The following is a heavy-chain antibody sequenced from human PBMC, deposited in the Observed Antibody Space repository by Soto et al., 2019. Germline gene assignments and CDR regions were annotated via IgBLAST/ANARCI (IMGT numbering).Heavy chain of an antibody. J-gene: IGHJ4*02. V-gene: IGHV4-39*01. CDR2: IYYSGST. CDR3: ASSGWYDYFDY. D-gene: IGHD6-19*01. CDR1: GGSISSSSYY. Sequence: PSLTCTVSGGSISSSSYYWGWIRQPPGKGLEWIGSIYYSGSTYYNPSLKSRVTISVDTSKNQFSLKLSSVTAADTAVYYCASSGWYDYFDYWGQGTLVTVSS.